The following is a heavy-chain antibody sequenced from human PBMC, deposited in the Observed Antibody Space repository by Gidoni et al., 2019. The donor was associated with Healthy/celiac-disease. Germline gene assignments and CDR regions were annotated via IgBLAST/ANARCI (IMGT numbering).Heavy chain of an antibody. CDR2: ISSSSSYI. V-gene: IGHV3-21*01. D-gene: IGHD2-15*01. CDR1: GFTFSSYS. CDR3: ARACSGGSCYSGDY. Sequence: SCAASGFTFSSYSMNWVRQAPGKGLEWVSSISSSSSYIYYADSVKGRFTISRDNAKNSLYLQMNSLRAEDTAVYYCARACSGGSCYSGDYWGQGTLVTVSS. J-gene: IGHJ4*02.